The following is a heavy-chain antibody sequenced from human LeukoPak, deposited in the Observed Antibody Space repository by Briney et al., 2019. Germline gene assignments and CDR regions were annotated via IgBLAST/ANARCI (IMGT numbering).Heavy chain of an antibody. CDR2: INPNSGGT. V-gene: IGHV1-2*02. J-gene: IGHJ4*02. CDR1: EFSFTDYY. CDR3: ARGPRTGDFDY. D-gene: IGHD7-27*01. Sequence: GASVKVSCKASEFSFTDYYIHWVRQAPGQRLEWMGWINPNSGGTKYAQQFQGRVTMTRDTSIRTFYMELSRLTSDDTAVYYCARGPRTGDFDYWGQGTLVTAYS.